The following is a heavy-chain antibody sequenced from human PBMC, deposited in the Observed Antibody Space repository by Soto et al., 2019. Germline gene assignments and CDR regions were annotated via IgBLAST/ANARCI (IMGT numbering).Heavy chain of an antibody. V-gene: IGHV1-3*01. D-gene: IGHD3-22*01. CDR3: ARDLYYYDSSGYYGWFDP. CDR2: INAGNGNT. CDR1: GYTFTSYA. J-gene: IGHJ5*02. Sequence: ASVKVSCEASGYTFTSYAIHWVRRAPGERLEWMGWINAGNGNTKYSQKFQGRVTITRDTSASTAYMELSSLRSEDTAVYYCARDLYYYDSSGYYGWFDPWGQGTLVTSPQ.